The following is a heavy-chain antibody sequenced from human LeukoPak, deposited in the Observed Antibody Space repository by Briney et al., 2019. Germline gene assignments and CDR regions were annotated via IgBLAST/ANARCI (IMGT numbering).Heavy chain of an antibody. CDR2: IIPIFGTA. J-gene: IGHJ6*03. CDR3: ARVGGRKTPYYYYMDV. V-gene: IGHV1-69*06. Sequence: SVKVSCKASGGTFSSYAISWVRQAPGQGLEWMGGIIPIFGTANYAQKFQGRVTITVDKSTSTAYMELSSLRSEDTAVYYCARVGGRKTPYYYYMDVWGKGTTVTVSS. D-gene: IGHD3-10*01. CDR1: GGTFSSYA.